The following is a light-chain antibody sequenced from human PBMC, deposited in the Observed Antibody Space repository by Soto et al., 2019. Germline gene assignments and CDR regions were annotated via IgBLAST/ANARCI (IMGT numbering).Light chain of an antibody. CDR1: QSVGSS. CDR2: GAS. J-gene: IGKJ4*01. CDR3: QQYNSWPLT. V-gene: IGKV3-15*01. Sequence: EIVMTQSPDTLSVSPGERATLSCRASQSVGSSLAWYQRKPGQAPRLLIYGASTRATGIPATFSGSGSGTEFTLTISSLQSEDFAVYYCQQYNSWPLTVGGGTKVDIK.